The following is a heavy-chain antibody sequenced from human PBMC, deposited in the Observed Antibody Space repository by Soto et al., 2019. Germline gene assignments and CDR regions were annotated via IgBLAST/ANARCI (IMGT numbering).Heavy chain of an antibody. CDR1: GFTFSSYG. CDR3: AKSRYAQGSDPYYYYGMDV. Sequence: GGSLRLSCAASGFTFSSYGMHWVRQAPGKGLEWVAVISYDGSNKYYADSVKGRFTISRDNSKNTLYLQMNSLRAEDTAVYYCAKSRYAQGSDPYYYYGMDVWGQGTTVTVSS. J-gene: IGHJ6*02. CDR2: ISYDGSNK. V-gene: IGHV3-30*18. D-gene: IGHD2-2*01.